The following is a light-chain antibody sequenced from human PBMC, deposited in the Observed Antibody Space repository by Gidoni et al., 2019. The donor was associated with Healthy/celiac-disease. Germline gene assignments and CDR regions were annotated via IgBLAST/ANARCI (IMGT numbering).Light chain of an antibody. CDR3: QQYNNWPRT. J-gene: IGKJ1*01. CDR2: DAS. Sequence: ETVMTQFLATLSVSPGERATLSCRASHSVSSNLAWYQQKPGQAPRLLIYDASTRATGIPARFSGSGSGTEFTLTISSLQSEDFVVYYCQQYNNWPRTFGQGTKVEIK. V-gene: IGKV3-15*01. CDR1: HSVSSN.